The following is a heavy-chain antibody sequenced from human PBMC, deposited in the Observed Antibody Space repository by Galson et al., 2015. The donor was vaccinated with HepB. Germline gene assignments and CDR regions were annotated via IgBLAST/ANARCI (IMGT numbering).Heavy chain of an antibody. J-gene: IGHJ5*01. D-gene: IGHD3-22*01. CDR2: ISNNGGNT. V-gene: IGHV3-64D*06. CDR3: VGYFDSSGYQLADS. CDR1: GFAFNNYA. Sequence: SLRLSCAASGFAFNNYAMHWVRQAPGKGLEYVSAISNNGGNTYYADSVKGRFAISRDNSKNTLYLQMNSLRPDDTAMYYCVGYFDSSGYQLADSWGQGTLVTVSS.